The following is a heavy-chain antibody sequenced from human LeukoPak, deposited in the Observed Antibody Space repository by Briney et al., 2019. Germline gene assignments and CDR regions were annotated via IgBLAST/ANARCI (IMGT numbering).Heavy chain of an antibody. CDR3: ARVRWFPPHRTFDY. Sequence: PSQTLSLTCAVSGGSISSGGYSWSWIRQPPGKGLEWIGYIYYSGSTYYNPSLKSRVTISVDTSKNQFSLKLSSVTAADTAVYYCARVRWFPPHRTFDYWGQGTLVTVSS. D-gene: IGHD1-14*01. V-gene: IGHV4-31*11. J-gene: IGHJ4*02. CDR2: IYYSGST. CDR1: GGSISSGGYS.